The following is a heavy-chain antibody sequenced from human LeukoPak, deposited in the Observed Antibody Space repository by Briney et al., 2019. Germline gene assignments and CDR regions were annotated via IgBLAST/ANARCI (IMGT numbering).Heavy chain of an antibody. CDR1: GFTFGDYA. J-gene: IGHJ6*04. V-gene: IGHV3-49*04. D-gene: IGHD3-10*01. CDR2: IRSKAYGGTT. Sequence: GGSLRLSCTASGFTFGDYAMSWVRQAPGKGLEWVGFIRSKAYGGTTEYAASVKGIFTISRDDSKSIAYLQMNSLKTEDTAVYYCTRQYVLLWFGELLGGMDVWGKGTTVTVSS. CDR3: TRQYVLLWFGELLGGMDV.